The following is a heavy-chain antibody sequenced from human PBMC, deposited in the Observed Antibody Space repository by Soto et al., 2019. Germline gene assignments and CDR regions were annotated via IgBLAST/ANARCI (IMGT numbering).Heavy chain of an antibody. D-gene: IGHD5-12*01. V-gene: IGHV4-39*01. CDR3: ARPGYSGYDLSWFDP. CDR2: IYYSGST. J-gene: IGHJ5*02. CDR1: GGSISSSSYY. Sequence: SETLSRTCTVSGGSISSSSYYWGWIRQPPGKGLEWIGSIYYSGSTYYNPSLKSRVTISVDTSKNQFSLKLSSVTAADTAVYYCARPGYSGYDLSWFDPWGQGTLVTVSS.